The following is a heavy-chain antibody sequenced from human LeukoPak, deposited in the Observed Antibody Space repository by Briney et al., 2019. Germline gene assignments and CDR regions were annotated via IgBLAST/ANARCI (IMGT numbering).Heavy chain of an antibody. J-gene: IGHJ4*02. CDR3: ARIDCSSASCFWSY. Sequence: GASVKVSCKASGYTFTNYDINWVRQATGRGLEWMGWMNPNSGNTGYAQKFQGRVTITRNTSISTAYTELSSLRSEDTAVYYCARIDCSSASCFWSYWGQGTLVTVSS. D-gene: IGHD2-2*01. CDR2: MNPNSGNT. CDR1: GYTFTNYD. V-gene: IGHV1-8*03.